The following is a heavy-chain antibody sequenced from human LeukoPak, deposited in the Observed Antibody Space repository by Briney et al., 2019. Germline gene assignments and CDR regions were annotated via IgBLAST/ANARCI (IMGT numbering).Heavy chain of an antibody. Sequence: GGSLRLSCAASGFTFSSYSMNWVRQAPGKGLEWVSSISSSSSSYIYYADSVKGRFTISRDNAKNSLYLQMNSLRAEDTAVYYCARDCSGGSCYRTLDYWGQGTLVTVSS. CDR2: ISSSSSSYI. V-gene: IGHV3-21*01. J-gene: IGHJ4*02. CDR3: ARDCSGGSCYRTLDY. CDR1: GFTFSSYS. D-gene: IGHD2-15*01.